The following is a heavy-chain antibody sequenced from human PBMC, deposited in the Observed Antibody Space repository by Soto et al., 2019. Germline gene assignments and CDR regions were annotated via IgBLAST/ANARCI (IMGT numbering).Heavy chain of an antibody. CDR1: GYSFTSYW. CDR3: ARQPMLRGKFPSYYYYGMDV. J-gene: IGHJ6*02. CDR2: IYPGDSDT. D-gene: IGHD3-10*01. Sequence: PGESLKISCKGSGYSFTSYWIGWVRQVPGKGLEWMGIIYPGDSDTRYSPSFQGQVTISADKSISTAYLQWSSLKASDTAMYYCARQPMLRGKFPSYYYYGMDVWGQGTTVTVSS. V-gene: IGHV5-51*01.